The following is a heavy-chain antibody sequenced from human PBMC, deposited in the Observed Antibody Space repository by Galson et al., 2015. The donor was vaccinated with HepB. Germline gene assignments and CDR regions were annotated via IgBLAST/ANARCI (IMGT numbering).Heavy chain of an antibody. CDR3: AKGTTNIDY. J-gene: IGHJ4*02. D-gene: IGHD1-1*01. CDR2: IGVSSGNT. V-gene: IGHV3-23*01. Sequence: SLRLSCAASGFTFSSLGMTWVRQAPGKGLECVSAIGVSSGNTDSAGSVKDRFTISRDNSKNMLYLQMSNLRAEDTAVYYCAKGTTNIDYWGQGTLVTVSS. CDR1: GFTFSSLG.